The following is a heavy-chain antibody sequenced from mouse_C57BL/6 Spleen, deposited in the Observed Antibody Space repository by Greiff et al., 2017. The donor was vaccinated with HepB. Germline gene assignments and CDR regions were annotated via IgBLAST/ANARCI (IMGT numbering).Heavy chain of an antibody. CDR3: AREGGNYPFAY. V-gene: IGHV5-16*01. J-gene: IGHJ3*01. CDR2: INYDGSST. CDR1: GFTFSDYY. D-gene: IGHD2-1*01. Sequence: EVKLVESEGGLVQPGSSMKLSCTASGFTFSDYYMAWVRQVPEKGLEWVANINYDGSSTYYLDSLKSRFIISRDNAKNILYLQMSSLKSEDTATYYCAREGGNYPFAYWGQGTLVTVSA.